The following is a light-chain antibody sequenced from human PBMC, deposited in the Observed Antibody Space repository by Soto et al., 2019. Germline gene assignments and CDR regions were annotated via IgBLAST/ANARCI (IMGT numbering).Light chain of an antibody. CDR3: QQYDSSPRT. V-gene: IGKV3-20*01. CDR2: GAS. CDR1: QSVGSY. J-gene: IGKJ2*01. Sequence: EIVLTQSPGTLSLSPGERATLSCRASQSVGSYLTWYQQKPGQAPRLLIYGASSRATGIPDRFSGSGSGTDFTLTITRLEPGDFAVYYCQQYDSSPRTLGQRTKLEIK.